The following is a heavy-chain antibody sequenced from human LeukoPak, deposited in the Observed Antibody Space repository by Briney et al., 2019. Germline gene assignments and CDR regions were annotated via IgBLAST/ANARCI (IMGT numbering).Heavy chain of an antibody. J-gene: IGHJ4*02. CDR2: IKQDGSKK. CDR1: GFPFSSYW. Sequence: GGSLRLSCVASGFPFSSYWMTWVRQAPGKGLEWVANIKQDGSKKSYVDSVKGRFTISRDNAKNSLYLQMNSLRAEDTAKYYCTRVGYIDEGIDYWGQGTLVTVSS. V-gene: IGHV3-7*04. CDR3: TRVGYIDEGIDY. D-gene: IGHD5-24*01.